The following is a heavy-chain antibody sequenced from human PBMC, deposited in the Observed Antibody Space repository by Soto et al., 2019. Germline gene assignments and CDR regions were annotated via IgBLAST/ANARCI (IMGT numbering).Heavy chain of an antibody. CDR2: LYRGGSA. CDR1: GFSVSDNY. V-gene: IGHV3-53*02. J-gene: IGHJ6*02. D-gene: IGHD2-2*01. CDR3: ARCIVVVPPAVRFYYGMDV. Sequence: EVQLVETGGGLIQPGGSLRLSSAASGFSVSDNYMSWVRQATGKGLEWGSTLYRGGSAYYADPVKGRFTISRDNSNNILYRQMNSLRDEDTAIYYCARCIVVVPPAVRFYYGMDVWGQGTTVTVSS.